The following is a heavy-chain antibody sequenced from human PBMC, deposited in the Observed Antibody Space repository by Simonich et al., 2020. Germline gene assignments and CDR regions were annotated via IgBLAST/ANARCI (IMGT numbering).Heavy chain of an antibody. J-gene: IGHJ3*02. D-gene: IGHD1-26*01. CDR3: ARGIVGASGAFDI. CDR1: GFTFSSYS. V-gene: IGHV3-21*01. Sequence: EVQLVESGGGLVKPGGSLRLSCAASGFTFSSYSMNWDRQAPGTGLKWVLSISSSSSYIYNAESVKGRFTSSRDNAKNSLYLQMNSLRAEDTAVYYCARGIVGASGAFDIWGQGTMVTVSS. CDR2: ISSSSSYI.